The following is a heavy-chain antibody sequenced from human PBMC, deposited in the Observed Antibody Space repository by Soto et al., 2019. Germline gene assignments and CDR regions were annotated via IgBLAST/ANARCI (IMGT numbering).Heavy chain of an antibody. Sequence: QVQLVESGGGVVQPGRSLRLSCAASGFTFSSSGMHWVRQAPGKGLEWVAVTSYDGSSGYYADSVRGRFTISRDNSKNPLYLQMNSLRAADTAVYYCAKSPPAVAGYFDYWGQGTLVTVSS. CDR3: AKSPPAVAGYFDY. D-gene: IGHD6-19*01. J-gene: IGHJ4*02. V-gene: IGHV3-30*18. CDR2: TSYDGSSG. CDR1: GFTFSSSG.